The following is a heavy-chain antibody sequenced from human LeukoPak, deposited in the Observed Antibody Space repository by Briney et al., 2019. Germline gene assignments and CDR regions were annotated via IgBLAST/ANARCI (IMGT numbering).Heavy chain of an antibody. Sequence: VASVKVSCKASGYTFTGYYMHWVRQAPGKGLEWMGWINPISGATNYAQKFQGRVTITRDTSISTAYMELSRLRSDDTAVYYCARDQERYFDWLRSGTFDYWGQGTLVTVSS. V-gene: IGHV1-2*02. CDR2: INPISGAT. CDR1: GYTFTGYY. D-gene: IGHD3-9*01. CDR3: ARDQERYFDWLRSGTFDY. J-gene: IGHJ4*02.